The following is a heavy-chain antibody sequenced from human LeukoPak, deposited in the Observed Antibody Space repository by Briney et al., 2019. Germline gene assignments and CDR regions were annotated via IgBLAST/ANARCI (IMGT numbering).Heavy chain of an antibody. Sequence: PSETLSLTCTVSGGSISSYYWSWIRQPPGKGLGWIGYIYYSGSTNYNPSLKSRVTISVDTSKNQFSLKLSSVTAADTAVYYCARFRVQGYSSGWRAFDYWGQGTLVTVSS. D-gene: IGHD6-19*01. CDR1: GGSISSYY. CDR2: IYYSGST. CDR3: ARFRVQGYSSGWRAFDY. J-gene: IGHJ4*02. V-gene: IGHV4-59*08.